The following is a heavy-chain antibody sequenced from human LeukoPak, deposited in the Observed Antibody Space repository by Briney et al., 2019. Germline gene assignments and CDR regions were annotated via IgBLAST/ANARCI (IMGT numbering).Heavy chain of an antibody. J-gene: IGHJ4*02. Sequence: LETLSLTCTVSGGSISIRGHYWGWIRQPPGKGLEWIGSAFYSGKTYYNPSLKSRLSISVDTSNNQFSLKLSSVTAADTAVYYCARLSYYDSSGSYWGQGTLVTVSS. CDR1: GGSISIRGHY. CDR2: AFYSGKT. D-gene: IGHD3-22*01. V-gene: IGHV4-39*01. CDR3: ARLSYYDSSGSY.